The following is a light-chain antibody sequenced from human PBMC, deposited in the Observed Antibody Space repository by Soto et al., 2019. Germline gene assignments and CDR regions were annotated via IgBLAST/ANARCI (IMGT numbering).Light chain of an antibody. J-gene: IGKJ1*01. CDR2: LGS. CDR1: QSLLHSNGHNY. Sequence: EIVVTQSPLSLPVTPGEPASISCRSSQSLLHSNGHNYLEWYLQKPGQSPQLRIYLGSNRASGVPDRFSGSGSGTDFTLKISRVEAEDVGVYYCMQALQSWTFGQGTKVEIK. V-gene: IGKV2-28*01. CDR3: MQALQSWT.